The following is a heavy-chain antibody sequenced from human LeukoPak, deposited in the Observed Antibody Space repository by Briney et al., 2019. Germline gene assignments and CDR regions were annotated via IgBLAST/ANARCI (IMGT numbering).Heavy chain of an antibody. J-gene: IGHJ4*02. Sequence: GGSLRLSCAASGFTFSSYWMSWVRQAPGKGLEWVANINQDGGEKYYVDSVKGRFTISRDNAKNSLSLQMDRLRDEDTAVYYCARGITLIIGDIFYFDYWGQGTLVTVST. CDR2: INQDGGEK. CDR3: ARGITLIIGDIFYFDY. V-gene: IGHV3-7*03. D-gene: IGHD4-17*01. CDR1: GFTFSSYW.